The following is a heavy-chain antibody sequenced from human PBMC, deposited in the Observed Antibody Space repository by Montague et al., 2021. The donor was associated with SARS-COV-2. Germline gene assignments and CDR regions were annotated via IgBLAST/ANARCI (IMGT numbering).Heavy chain of an antibody. CDR2: INHGGST. J-gene: IGHJ6*03. D-gene: IGHD3-10*01. Sequence: SETLSLTCAVHGTSFSGYYWNWIRQPPGKGLEWIGEINHGGSTKYSPSLKSRLTISADTPKNQFSLKLTSVAAADTAVYYCARLRDGVVPSPILGVGPYYYYYYMDVWGRGTAVTVSS. CDR3: ARLRDGVVPSPILGVGPYYYYYYMDV. CDR1: GTSFSGYY. V-gene: IGHV4-34*01.